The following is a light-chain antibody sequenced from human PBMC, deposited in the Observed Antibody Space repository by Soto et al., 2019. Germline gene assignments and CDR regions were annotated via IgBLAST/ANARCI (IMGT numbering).Light chain of an antibody. CDR2: GVS. J-gene: IGKJ1*01. V-gene: IGKV3-20*01. CDR1: QSVSIIY. CDR3: EQYGSSPRR. Sequence: EILFTQSPGTRSFYPSEIATLSCRASQSVSIIYFAWYQQKRGQAPRLLIYGVSSRATGIPDRFSGSGSGTDFTLTISRLEPEDSAVYYCEQYGSSPRRFGEGTKVDI.